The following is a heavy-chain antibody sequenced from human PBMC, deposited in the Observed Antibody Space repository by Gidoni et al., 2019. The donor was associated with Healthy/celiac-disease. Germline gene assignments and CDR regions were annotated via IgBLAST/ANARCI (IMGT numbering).Heavy chain of an antibody. D-gene: IGHD6-19*01. V-gene: IGHV3-30*18. CDR2: ISYDGSNK. J-gene: IGHJ4*02. CDR1: GFPFSSYG. CDR3: AKERRAIAVVDN. Sequence: QVQLVESGGGVVQPGRSLRLSCAASGFPFSSYGMHWVRQAPGKGLEWVAVISYDGSNKYYADSVKGRFTISRDNSKNTLYLQMNSLRAEDTAVYYCAKERRAIAVVDNWGQGTLVTVSS.